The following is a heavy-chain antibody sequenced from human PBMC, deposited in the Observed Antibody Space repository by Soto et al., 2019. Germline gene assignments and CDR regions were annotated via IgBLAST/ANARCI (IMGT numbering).Heavy chain of an antibody. CDR2: ITGTGGTT. CDR1: GFTFRSYA. J-gene: IGHJ4*02. V-gene: IGHV3-23*01. CDR3: TRGMASSTMRKFDF. Sequence: EVQLLESGGGLIQPGGSLRLSCATSGFTFRSYAMTWVRQAPGKGLEWVSTITGTGGTTYSADSVKGRFTISRDNSKNTLYLQMNTLRVEDTAVYYWTRGMASSTMRKFDFWGQGTLVTVSS. D-gene: IGHD3-10*01.